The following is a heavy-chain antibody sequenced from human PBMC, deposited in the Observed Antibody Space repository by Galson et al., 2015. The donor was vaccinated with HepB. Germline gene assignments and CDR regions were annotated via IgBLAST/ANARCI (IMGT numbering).Heavy chain of an antibody. CDR1: GFIFSTYG. CDR2: IWYDGSST. V-gene: IGHV3-33*01. D-gene: IGHD3-22*01. CDR3: ARAQISMMTGYFDS. J-gene: IGHJ4*02. Sequence: SLRLSCAASGFIFSTYGMHWVRQAPGKGLEWVAGIWYDGSSTSYGDSVKGRFTISRDNSKSTLSLQMNSLRADDTAVYYCARAQISMMTGYFDSWGQGSLVTVSS.